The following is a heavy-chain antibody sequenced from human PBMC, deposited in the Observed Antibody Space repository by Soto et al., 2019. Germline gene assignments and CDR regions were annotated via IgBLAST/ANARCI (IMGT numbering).Heavy chain of an antibody. CDR3: ASSTPTIFGVVPYYYYGMDV. CDR1: GGSISSGDYY. CDR2: IYYSGST. V-gene: IGHV4-30-4*01. D-gene: IGHD3-3*01. J-gene: IGHJ6*02. Sequence: SSETLSLTCTVSGGSISSGDYYWSWIRQPPGKGLEWIGYIYYSGSTYYNPSLKSRVTISVDTSKNQFSLKLSSVTAADTAVYYCASSTPTIFGVVPYYYYGMDVWGQGTTVTVSS.